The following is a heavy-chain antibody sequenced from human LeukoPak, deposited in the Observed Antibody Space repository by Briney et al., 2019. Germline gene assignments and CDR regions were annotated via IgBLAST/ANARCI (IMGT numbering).Heavy chain of an antibody. J-gene: IGHJ4*02. CDR2: ISTSSSYI. CDR3: ARVVWGQLTYYFDY. CDR1: GFTFSSYS. Sequence: TGGSLRLSCAASGFTFSSYSMKWVRQAPGKGLEWVSSISTSSSYIYYADSVKGRSTISRDNAKNSFYLQMNSLRVEDTAVYYCARVVWGQLTYYFDYWGQGTLVTVSS. D-gene: IGHD3-16*01. V-gene: IGHV3-21*01.